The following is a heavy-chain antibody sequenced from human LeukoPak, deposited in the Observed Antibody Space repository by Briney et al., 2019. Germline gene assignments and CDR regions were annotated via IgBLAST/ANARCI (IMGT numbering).Heavy chain of an antibody. CDR3: AGPYDSSGYYYNDAFDM. D-gene: IGHD3-22*01. Sequence: SETLSLTCTVSGGSIRNYYWSWIRQPPGKGLEWIGYIYYSGSTNYNPSLKSRVTISVDTSKNQLSLKLSSVTAADTAVYYCAGPYDSSGYYYNDAFDMWGQGTMVTVSS. CDR2: IYYSGST. J-gene: IGHJ3*02. V-gene: IGHV4-59*08. CDR1: GGSIRNYY.